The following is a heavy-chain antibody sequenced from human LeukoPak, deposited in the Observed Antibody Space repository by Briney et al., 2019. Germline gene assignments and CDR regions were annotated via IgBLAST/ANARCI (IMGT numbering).Heavy chain of an antibody. Sequence: GGSLRLSCAASGLTFSSHWMHWVRQAPGKGLEWVSVIGSDGGGIQYADSVKGRFSISRDNSKNTLYLQMNSLRVEDTAVYYCAKYAPPTTVVTRFFDYWGQGTLVTVSS. V-gene: IGHV3-NL1*01. CDR1: GLTFSSHW. D-gene: IGHD4-23*01. CDR2: IGSDGGGI. CDR3: AKYAPPTTVVTRFFDY. J-gene: IGHJ4*02.